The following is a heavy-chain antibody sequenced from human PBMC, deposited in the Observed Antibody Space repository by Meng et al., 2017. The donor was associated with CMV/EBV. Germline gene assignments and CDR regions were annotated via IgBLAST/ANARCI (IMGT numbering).Heavy chain of an antibody. Sequence: KVSCKASGFSFTSYWIGWVRQMPGKGLEWMGIIYPGDSDTRYSPSFQGQVTISADKSISTAYLQWSSLKASDTAMYCCARLGYCSSTSCYPIGLFDYWGQGTLVTVSS. CDR2: IYPGDSDT. CDR3: ARLGYCSSTSCYPIGLFDY. J-gene: IGHJ4*02. CDR1: GFSFTSYW. V-gene: IGHV5-51*01. D-gene: IGHD2-2*01.